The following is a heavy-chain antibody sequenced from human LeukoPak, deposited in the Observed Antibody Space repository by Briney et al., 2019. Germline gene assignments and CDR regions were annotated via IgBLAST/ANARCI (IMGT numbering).Heavy chain of an antibody. J-gene: IGHJ5*02. CDR3: ARGRAGRRSSWVEFDL. CDR1: GFTVTSTH. V-gene: IGHV3-66*02. CDR2: IYDDGGT. D-gene: IGHD3-10*01. Sequence: PGGSLRLSCTVSGFTVTSTHMDWVRQAPGKGPEWVALIYDDGGTVYADSVKGRFTISRDNSKNMVYLQMNSPRPEDSAVYYCARGRAGRRSSWVEFDLWGQGTLVTVSS.